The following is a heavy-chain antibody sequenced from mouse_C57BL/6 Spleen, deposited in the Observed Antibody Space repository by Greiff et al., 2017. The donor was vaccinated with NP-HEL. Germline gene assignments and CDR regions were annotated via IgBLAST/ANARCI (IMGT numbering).Heavy chain of an antibody. CDR2: IYPRSGNT. J-gene: IGHJ3*01. D-gene: IGHD2-3*01. V-gene: IGHV1-81*01. CDR1: GYTFTSYG. Sequence: VQGVESGAELARPGASVKLSCKASGYTFTSYGISWVKQRTGQGLEWIGEIYPRSGNTYYNEKFKGKATLTADKSSSTAYMELRSLTSEDSAVYFCARGENDGYFAYWGQGTLVTVSA. CDR3: ARGENDGYFAY.